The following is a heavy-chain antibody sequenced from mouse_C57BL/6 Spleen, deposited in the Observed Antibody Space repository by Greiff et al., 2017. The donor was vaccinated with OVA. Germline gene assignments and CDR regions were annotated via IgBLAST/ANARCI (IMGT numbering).Heavy chain of an antibody. D-gene: IGHD3-1*01. CDR2: IHPNSGST. CDR1: GYTFTSYW. CDR3: ARSGGPPDYYAMDY. J-gene: IGHJ4*01. Sequence: VQLQQPGAELVKPGASVKLSCKASGYTFTSYWMHWVKQRPGQGLEWIGMIHPNSGSTNYNEKFKSKATLTVDKSSSTAYMQLSSLTSEDSAVYYCARSGGPPDYYAMDYWGQGTSVTVSS. V-gene: IGHV1-64*01.